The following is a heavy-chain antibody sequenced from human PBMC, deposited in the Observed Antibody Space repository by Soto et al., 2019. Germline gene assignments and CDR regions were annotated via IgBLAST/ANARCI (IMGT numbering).Heavy chain of an antibody. J-gene: IGHJ6*02. CDR3: ARPRPFDFCRKGLDV. CDR2: MDPNSGVS. V-gene: IGHV1-8*01. CDR1: GYTFTSND. Sequence: ASVKVSCKDSGYTFTSNDITWVRQAPGQGLEWIVWMDPNSGVSGYAQIFQGRVTMTRNTSITTAHMELSSLTSEDTAVYYCARPRPFDFCRKGLDVWGQGTRVTLSS. D-gene: IGHD3-3*01.